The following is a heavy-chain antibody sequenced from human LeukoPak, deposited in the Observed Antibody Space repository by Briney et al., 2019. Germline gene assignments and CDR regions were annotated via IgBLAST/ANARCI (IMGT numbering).Heavy chain of an antibody. CDR2: IWYGGSNK. CDR3: AKAGDYDLWAFDI. D-gene: IGHD4-17*01. Sequence: GGSLRLSCAASGFTFSSYGMHWVRQAPGKGLEWVAVIWYGGSNKYYADSVKGRFTISRDNSKNTLYLQMNSLRAEDTAVYYCAKAGDYDLWAFDIWGQGTLVTVSS. J-gene: IGHJ4*02. CDR1: GFTFSSYG. V-gene: IGHV3-30*02.